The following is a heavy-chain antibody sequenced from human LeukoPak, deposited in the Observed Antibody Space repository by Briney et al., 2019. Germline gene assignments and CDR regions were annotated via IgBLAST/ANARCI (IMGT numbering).Heavy chain of an antibody. J-gene: IGHJ4*02. CDR3: ARDLLSEGNHLDY. Sequence: PSVTLSLTCTVSGGSISSGDYYWSWIRQPPGKGLEWIGYIYYSGSTYYNPSLKSRVTISVDTSKNQFSLKLSSVTAADTAVYYCARDLLSEGNHLDYWGQGTLVTVSS. CDR1: GGSISSGDYY. D-gene: IGHD4-23*01. CDR2: IYYSGST. V-gene: IGHV4-30-4*01.